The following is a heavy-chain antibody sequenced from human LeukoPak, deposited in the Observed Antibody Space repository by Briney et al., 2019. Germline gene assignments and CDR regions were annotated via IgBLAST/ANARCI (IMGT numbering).Heavy chain of an antibody. D-gene: IGHD6-13*01. CDR3: AKDMGSSWILVNYYYGMDV. V-gene: IGHV3-30*18. CDR2: ISYDGSNK. Sequence: PGGSLRLSCAASGFTFDDYAMHWVRQAPGKGLEWVAVISYDGSNKYYADSVKGRFTISRDNSKNTLYLQMNSLRAEDTAVYYCAKDMGSSWILVNYYYGMDVWGQGTTVTVSS. CDR1: GFTFDDYA. J-gene: IGHJ6*02.